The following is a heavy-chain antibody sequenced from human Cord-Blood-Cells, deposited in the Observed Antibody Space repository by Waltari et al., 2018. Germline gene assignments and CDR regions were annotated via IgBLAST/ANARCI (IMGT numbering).Heavy chain of an antibody. CDR2: INHSGST. V-gene: IGHV4-34*01. Sequence: QVQLQQWGAGLLKPSETLSLTCAVYGGSFGGYYWSWIRQPPGKGLEWIGEINHSGSTNYNPSLKSRVTISVDTSKNQFSLKLSSVTAADTAVYYCAREGGLAAAGTDYWGQGTLVTVSS. CDR3: AREGGLAAAGTDY. D-gene: IGHD6-13*01. J-gene: IGHJ4*02. CDR1: GGSFGGYY.